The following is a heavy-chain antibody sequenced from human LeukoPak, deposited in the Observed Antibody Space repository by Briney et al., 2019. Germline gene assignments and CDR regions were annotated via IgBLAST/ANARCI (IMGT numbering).Heavy chain of an antibody. V-gene: IGHV3-21*01. CDR3: ARAPAIAVAGMNY. CDR1: GFTFSSYS. CDR2: ISSSSSYI. J-gene: IGHJ4*02. D-gene: IGHD6-19*01. Sequence: GGSLRLSCAASGFTFSSYSMNWVRQAPGKGLEWVSSISSSSSYIYYADSVKGRFTISRDNAKNSLYLQMNSLRAEDTAVYYCARAPAIAVAGMNYWGQGTLVIVSS.